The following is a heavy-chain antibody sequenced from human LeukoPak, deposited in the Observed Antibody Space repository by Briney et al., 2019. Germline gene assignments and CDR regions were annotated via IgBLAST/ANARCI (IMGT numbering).Heavy chain of an antibody. V-gene: IGHV3-9*01. D-gene: IGHD6-19*01. CDR1: GLIFNNYA. J-gene: IGHJ4*02. Sequence: GGSLRLSCAGSGLIFNNYAMHWVRQPPGKGLEWGSGISWNSGSIDYADSVKGRFTISRDNAKNSLYLQMNSLRVEDTAFYYCAKDNRRHYTSGPNPDSLHWGQGALVTVSS. CDR3: AKDNRRHYTSGPNPDSLH. CDR2: ISWNSGSI.